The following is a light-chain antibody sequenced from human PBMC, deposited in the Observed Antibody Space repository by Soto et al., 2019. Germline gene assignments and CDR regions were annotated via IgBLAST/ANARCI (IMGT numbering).Light chain of an antibody. Sequence: QSVLTQPPSASGTPGQRVTISCSGSSSNIGSNTVTWYQQLPGTAPKLLIYSNNQRPSGVPDRFSGSKSGTSASLAISGLQSEDEADYYCAAWDDSLNVPFGTGTKVTVL. V-gene: IGLV1-44*01. CDR1: SSNIGSNT. CDR2: SNN. CDR3: AAWDDSLNVP. J-gene: IGLJ1*01.